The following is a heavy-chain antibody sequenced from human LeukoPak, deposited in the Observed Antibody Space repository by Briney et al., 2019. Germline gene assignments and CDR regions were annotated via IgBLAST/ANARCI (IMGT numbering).Heavy chain of an antibody. CDR2: IKQDGSEK. Sequence: GRSLRLSCAASGFTFSSYGMHWVRQAPGKGLEWVANIKQDGSEKYYVDSVKGRFTISRDNAKNSLYLQMNSLRAEDTAVYYCARDVWSGYLYYYGMDVWGQGTTVTVSS. V-gene: IGHV3-7*03. CDR3: ARDVWSGYLYYYGMDV. D-gene: IGHD3-3*01. J-gene: IGHJ6*02. CDR1: GFTFSSYG.